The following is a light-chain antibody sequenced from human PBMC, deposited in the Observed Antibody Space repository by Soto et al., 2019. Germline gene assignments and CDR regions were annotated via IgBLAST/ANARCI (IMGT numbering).Light chain of an antibody. J-gene: IGLJ1*01. Sequence: QSALTQPASVSGSPGQSITISCTGTSSDVGGSNSVSWYQQHPDKAPKLIVYEVNNRPSGVSNRFSGSKSGNSASLTISGLQAEDEADYFCSSYRSSGTSFYVFGTGTKVTVL. V-gene: IGLV2-14*01. CDR3: SSYRSSGTSFYV. CDR1: SSDVGGSNS. CDR2: EVN.